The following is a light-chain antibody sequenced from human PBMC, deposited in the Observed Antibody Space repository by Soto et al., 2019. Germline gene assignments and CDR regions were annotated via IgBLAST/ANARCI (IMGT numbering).Light chain of an antibody. CDR2: LAS. CDR1: QSLLHSNGNNY. Sequence: DIVMTQSALSLPVTPGEPASISCRSSQSLLHSNGNNYLDWYLQKPGQSPQLLLYLASNLASGVPDRFSGIGSGTDFPLTISRVETEDVGVYYCILSFQTPITFGQGTRLEIK. V-gene: IGKV2-28*01. CDR3: ILSFQTPIT. J-gene: IGKJ5*01.